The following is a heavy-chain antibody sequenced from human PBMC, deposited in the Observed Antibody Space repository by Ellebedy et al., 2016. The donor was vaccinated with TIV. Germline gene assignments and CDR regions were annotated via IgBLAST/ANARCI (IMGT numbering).Heavy chain of an antibody. CDR1: GFTFSNYW. V-gene: IGHV3-7*03. D-gene: IGHD5-12*01. Sequence: GGSLRLSCAASGFTFSNYWLKWVRQVPGKGLEWVANIKQDGSEKYYLDSVKGRFTISRDNAKNSLFLQMNSLRVEDTAVYFCERGGYGRPFDCWGQGTLVTVSS. CDR2: IKQDGSEK. CDR3: ERGGYGRPFDC. J-gene: IGHJ4*02.